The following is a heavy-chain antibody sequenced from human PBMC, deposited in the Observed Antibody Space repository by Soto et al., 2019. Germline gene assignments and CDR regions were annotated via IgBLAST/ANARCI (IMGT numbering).Heavy chain of an antibody. CDR1: GGSISSYY. CDR2: IYYSGST. D-gene: IGHD3-10*01. V-gene: IGHV4-59*01. CDR3: ARSVWSVRGVILDRGYYYYMDV. J-gene: IGHJ6*03. Sequence: QVQLQESGPGLVKPSETLSLTCTVSGGSISSYYWSWIRQPPGKGLEWIGYIYYSGSTNYNPSLKRRVTISVDTSKNQFYLKLSSVTAADTAVYYCARSVWSVRGVILDRGYYYYMDVWGKGTTVTVSS.